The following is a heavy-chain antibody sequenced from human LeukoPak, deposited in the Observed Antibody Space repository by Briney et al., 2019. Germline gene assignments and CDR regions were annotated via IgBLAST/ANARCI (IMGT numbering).Heavy chain of an antibody. CDR2: IHHGGST. J-gene: IGHJ4*02. CDR1: GGSITSGGYS. D-gene: IGHD4-23*01. V-gene: IGHV4-30-2*01. Sequence: SETLSLTCAVSGGSITSGGYSWSWIRQPPGEGPEWIGYIHHGGSTYYNPSLKSRVTMSVDRSKNQFSLNLSSVTAADTAVYYCARGVNSLYFDYWGQGTLVTVST. CDR3: ARGVNSLYFDY.